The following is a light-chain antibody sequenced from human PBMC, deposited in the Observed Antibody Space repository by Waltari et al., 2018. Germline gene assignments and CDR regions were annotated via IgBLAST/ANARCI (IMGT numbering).Light chain of an antibody. CDR2: AAS. J-gene: IGKJ2*01. V-gene: IGKV3-20*01. Sequence: EIELTQSPGTLSLSPGERATLSCRASQSVSSRHLAWYQHGPGQAPRLLFIAASTRDTGIPDRFSGSGSGTDFTLTISRLEPEDFAVYYCQHYATSPEMYTFGQGTKLEIK. CDR3: QHYATSPEMYT. CDR1: QSVSSRH.